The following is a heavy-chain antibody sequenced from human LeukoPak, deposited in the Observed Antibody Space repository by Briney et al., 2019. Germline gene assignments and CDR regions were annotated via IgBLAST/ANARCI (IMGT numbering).Heavy chain of an antibody. J-gene: IGHJ4*02. CDR1: GGSISSSSYY. D-gene: IGHD2-2*01. Sequence: SETLSLTCTVSGGSISSSSYYWGWIRQPPGKGLEWIGYIYYTGSTEYHPSLKSRVTISLDTSKNQFSLKLTSVTAADTAVYYCARVYQSAEYYFDYWGQGNLVSVSS. V-gene: IGHV4-61*05. CDR3: ARVYQSAEYYFDY. CDR2: IYYTGST.